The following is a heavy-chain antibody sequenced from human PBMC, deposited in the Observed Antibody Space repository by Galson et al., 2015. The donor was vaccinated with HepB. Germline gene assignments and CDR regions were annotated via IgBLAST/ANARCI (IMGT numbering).Heavy chain of an antibody. J-gene: IGHJ2*01. CDR3: ARGVTRYWYFDL. CDR1: GFTFSSYW. CDR2: INSDGSST. D-gene: IGHD4-23*01. V-gene: IGHV3-74*01. Sequence: SLRLSCAASGFTFSSYWMHWVRQAPGKGLVWVSRINSDGSSTSYADSVKGRFTISRDNAKNTLYLQMNSLRAEDTAVYYCARGVTRYWYFDLWGRGTLVTVSS.